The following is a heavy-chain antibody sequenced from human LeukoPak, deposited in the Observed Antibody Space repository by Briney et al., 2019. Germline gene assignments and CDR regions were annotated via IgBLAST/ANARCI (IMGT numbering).Heavy chain of an antibody. CDR2: IYAASGNR. Sequence: PGGSLRLSCAASGFTFSSYRMNWVRQAPGQRLEWMGWIYAASGNRKYSQKFQDRVTITRDTAANMAYMDLTNLRSEDTAVYYCARGGSRLVTYYIMDVWGQGTTVTVS. CDR3: ARGGSRLVTYYIMDV. CDR1: GFTFSSYR. D-gene: IGHD2-21*02. V-gene: IGHV1-3*01. J-gene: IGHJ6*03.